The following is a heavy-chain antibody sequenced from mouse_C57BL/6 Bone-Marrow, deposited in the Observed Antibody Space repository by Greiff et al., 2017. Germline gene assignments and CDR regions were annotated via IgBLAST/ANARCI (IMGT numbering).Heavy chain of an antibody. V-gene: IGHV14-4*01. Sequence: VQLQQSGAELVRPGASVKLSCTASGFNIKDDYMHWVKQRPEQGLEWIGWIDPENGDHEYASKFQGTATITAETSSNTAYRQLSSLPSADTAVYYCATNYGSSPDYWGQGTTLTVSS. J-gene: IGHJ2*01. CDR1: GFNIKDDY. CDR2: IDPENGDH. CDR3: ATNYGSSPDY. D-gene: IGHD1-1*01.